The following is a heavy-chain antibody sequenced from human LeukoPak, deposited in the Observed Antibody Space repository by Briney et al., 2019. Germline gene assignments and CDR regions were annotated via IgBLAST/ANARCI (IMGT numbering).Heavy chain of an antibody. CDR1: GGAFSSYA. CDR2: IIPILGIA. V-gene: IGHV1-69*04. D-gene: IGHD2-15*01. CDR3: ARDCSGGSCYWVH. Sequence: SVKVSCKASGGAFSSYAISWVRQAPGQGLEWMGRIIPILGIANYAQKFQGRVTITADKSTSTAYMELSSLRSEDTAVYYCARDCSGGSCYWVHWGQGTLVTVSS. J-gene: IGHJ4*02.